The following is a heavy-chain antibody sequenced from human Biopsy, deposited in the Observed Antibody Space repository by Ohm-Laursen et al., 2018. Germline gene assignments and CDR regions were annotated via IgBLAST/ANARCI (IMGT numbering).Heavy chain of an antibody. Sequence: ASVKVSCKTSGYTFPSYGVSWVRQAPGQGLEWMGWISAYNGNRNYAQKFQGRVTMTTDTSTSTAYMELRSLRSDDTAVYFCAREEDNSGYDYYGMDVWGQGTTVTVSS. D-gene: IGHD3-22*01. CDR2: ISAYNGNR. CDR3: AREEDNSGYDYYGMDV. CDR1: GYTFPSYG. J-gene: IGHJ6*02. V-gene: IGHV1-18*01.